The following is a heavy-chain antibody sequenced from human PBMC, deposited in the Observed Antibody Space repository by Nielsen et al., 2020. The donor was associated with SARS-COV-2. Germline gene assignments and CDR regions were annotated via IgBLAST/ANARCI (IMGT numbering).Heavy chain of an antibody. D-gene: IGHD5-24*01. J-gene: IGHJ5*02. V-gene: IGHV1-18*01. CDR1: GYTFTSYG. CDR2: ISAYNGNT. Sequence: ASVKVSCKASGYTFTSYGISWVRQAPGQGLEWMGWISAYNGNTNYAQKLQGRVTMTTDTSTSTAYMELRSLRSDDTAVYYCARADGPRSRWLPYYNWFDPWGQGTLVTVSS. CDR3: ARADGPRSRWLPYYNWFDP.